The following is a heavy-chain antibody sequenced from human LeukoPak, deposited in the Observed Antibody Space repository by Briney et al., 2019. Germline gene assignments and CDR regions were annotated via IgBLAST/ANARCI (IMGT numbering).Heavy chain of an antibody. D-gene: IGHD3-22*01. CDR2: ISYDGNNK. Sequence: PGGSLRLSCAASGFTFSNYVMHWDRQAPGKGLEWVALISYDGNNKDYADSVKGRFTISRDNSKNTLYLQMNSLRAEDTAVYYCARDQRGRTGSIMMAVLITGFDYWGQGTLVTVSS. J-gene: IGHJ4*02. CDR1: GFTFSNYV. V-gene: IGHV3-30*14. CDR3: ARDQRGRTGSIMMAVLITGFDY.